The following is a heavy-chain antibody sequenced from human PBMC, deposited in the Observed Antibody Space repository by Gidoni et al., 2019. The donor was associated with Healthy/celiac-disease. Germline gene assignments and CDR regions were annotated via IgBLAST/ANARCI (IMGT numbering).Heavy chain of an antibody. V-gene: IGHV3-23*01. CDR3: AKSDTLPRVATTQYYFDY. J-gene: IGHJ4*02. CDR1: GFTFSSYA. D-gene: IGHD5-12*01. Sequence: EVHLLESGGGLVQPGGSLRVSCAASGFTFSSYAMSWVRQAPGKGLEWVSASSGSGGSTYYADSVKGRFTISRDNSKNTLYLQMNSLRAEDTAVYYCAKSDTLPRVATTQYYFDYWGQGTLVTVSS. CDR2: SSGSGGST.